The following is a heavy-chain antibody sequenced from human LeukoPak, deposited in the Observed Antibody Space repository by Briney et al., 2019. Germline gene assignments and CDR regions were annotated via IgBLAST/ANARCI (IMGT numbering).Heavy chain of an antibody. J-gene: IGHJ4*02. V-gene: IGHV4-39*07. CDR2: IYYSGST. CDR3: ARVRDYGDYYFDY. CDR1: GGSISSSSYY. D-gene: IGHD4-17*01. Sequence: SETLSLTCTVSGGSISSSSYYWGWIRQPPGKGLEWIGSIYYSGSTYCNPSLKSRVTISVDTSKNQFSLKLSSVTAADTAVYYCARVRDYGDYYFDYWGQGTLVTVSS.